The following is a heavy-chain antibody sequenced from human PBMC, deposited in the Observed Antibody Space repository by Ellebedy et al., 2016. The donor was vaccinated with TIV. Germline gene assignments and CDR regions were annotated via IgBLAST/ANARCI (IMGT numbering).Heavy chain of an antibody. D-gene: IGHD3-16*01. CDR1: GYTFTGYH. J-gene: IGHJ4*02. CDR2: VKPDSAGT. CDR3: ARVRRGSYYFDY. V-gene: IGHV1-2*02. Sequence: ASVKVSCXASGYTFTGYHIHWVRQAPGQGLDWMGWVKPDSAGTNYAQKFQGRVTMTRDTSISTAYMELSGLRSDDTAVYYCARVRRGSYYFDYWGQGTLVTVSS.